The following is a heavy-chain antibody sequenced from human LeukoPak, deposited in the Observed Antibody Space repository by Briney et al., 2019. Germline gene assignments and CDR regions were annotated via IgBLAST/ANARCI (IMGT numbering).Heavy chain of an antibody. D-gene: IGHD3-10*01. CDR3: AKAGYGSGSYLRYYYYGMDV. CDR2: IYWDDDK. J-gene: IGHJ6*02. Sequence: TLSLTCTVSGASITSYYWSWIRQPPGKALEWLALIYWDDDKRYNPSLKTRLTITKDTSKNQVVLTVTNMDPVDTATYYCAKAGYGSGSYLRYYYYGMDVWGQGTTVTVSS. CDR1: GASITSYYW. V-gene: IGHV2-5*08.